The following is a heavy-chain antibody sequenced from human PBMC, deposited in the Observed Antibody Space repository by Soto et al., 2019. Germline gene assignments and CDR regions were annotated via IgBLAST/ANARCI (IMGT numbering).Heavy chain of an antibody. CDR3: TPLALKYNSDWYPLSD. J-gene: IGHJ4*02. Sequence: EVQLVESGEGLIKPGGSLRLSCAGSGFTFSNVWMNWVRQAPGKGLEWVGRIKSETDGGTIDYAAPVKGRFTISRDDSINTLYLQMNSLQTEDTATYYCTPLALKYNSDWYPLSDWGQGTRVTVSS. V-gene: IGHV3-15*07. CDR1: GFTFSNVW. D-gene: IGHD6-19*01. CDR2: IKSETDGGTI.